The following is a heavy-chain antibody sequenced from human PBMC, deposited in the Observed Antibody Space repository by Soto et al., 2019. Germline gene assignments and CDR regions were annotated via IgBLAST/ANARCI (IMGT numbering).Heavy chain of an antibody. Sequence: QVQLVESGGGLVKPGGSLRLSCAASGLTVTDDYMNWIRQSPGKGLEWVSYISRSGRIIYYADSVKGRFTISRDNAENSLYLQMNSLRVEDTAVYYCARREYEAFDIWGRGTLVTVSS. J-gene: IGHJ3*02. CDR2: ISRSGRII. CDR1: GLTVTDDY. V-gene: IGHV3-11*01. CDR3: ARREYEAFDI.